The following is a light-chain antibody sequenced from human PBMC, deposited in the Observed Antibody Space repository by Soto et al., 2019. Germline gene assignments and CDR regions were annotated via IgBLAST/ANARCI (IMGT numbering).Light chain of an antibody. CDR1: QSVSSN. CDR2: GAS. Sequence: EIVMTQSPATLSVSPGERATLSCRASQSVSSNLAWYQQKPGQAPRLLIYGASTRPTGIRARFSGSGSGTEFTLTISSLQSEDFAVYYCQQYNNWPQTFGQGTKVEIK. J-gene: IGKJ1*01. CDR3: QQYNNWPQT. V-gene: IGKV3-15*01.